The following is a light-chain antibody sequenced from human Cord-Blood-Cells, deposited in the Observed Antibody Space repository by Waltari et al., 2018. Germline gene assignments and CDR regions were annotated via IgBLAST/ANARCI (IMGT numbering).Light chain of an antibody. Sequence: SALTQPASVSASPGQSITISCTGTSSDVCGYHYVYWYQQHPGKAPKLMIYDVSNRPSWVSNRFSGSKSGNTASLTISGLQAEDEADYYCSSYTSSSTVVFGGGTKLTVL. CDR2: DVS. V-gene: IGLV2-14*01. CDR1: SSDVCGYHY. CDR3: SSYTSSSTVV. J-gene: IGLJ2*01.